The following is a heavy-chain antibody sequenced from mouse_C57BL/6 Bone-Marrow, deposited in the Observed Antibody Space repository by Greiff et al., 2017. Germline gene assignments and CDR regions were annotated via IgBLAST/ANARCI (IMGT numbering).Heavy chain of an antibody. CDR2: ILPGSGST. CDR1: GYTFTGYW. J-gene: IGHJ1*03. Sequence: QVQLQQSGAELMKPGASVKLSCKATGYTFTGYWIEWVKQRPGHGLEWIGEILPGSGSTNSNAKFKGQATFTAYTSSNTAYMQLSSLTTEDSAIYYCARSWLPRDVYWYFDVGGTGTTVTVSS. V-gene: IGHV1-9*01. D-gene: IGHD2-2*01. CDR3: ARSWLPRDVYWYFDV.